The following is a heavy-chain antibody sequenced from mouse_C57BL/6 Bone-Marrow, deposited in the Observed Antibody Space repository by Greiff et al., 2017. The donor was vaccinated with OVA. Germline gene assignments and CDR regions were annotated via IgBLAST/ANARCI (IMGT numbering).Heavy chain of an antibody. D-gene: IGHD1-1*01. CDR1: GYSFTSYY. V-gene: IGHV1-66*01. J-gene: IGHJ4*01. CDR2: IYPGSGNT. CDR3: AREARGSLYAMDY. Sequence: QVQLQQSGPELVKPGASVKISCKASGYSFTSYYIHWVKQRPGQGLEWIGWIYPGSGNTKYNEKFKGKATLTADTSSSTAYMQLSSLTSEDSAVYYCAREARGSLYAMDYWGQGTSVTVSS.